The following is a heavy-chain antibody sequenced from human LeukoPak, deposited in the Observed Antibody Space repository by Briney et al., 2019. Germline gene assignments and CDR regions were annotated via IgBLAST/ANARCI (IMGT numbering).Heavy chain of an antibody. V-gene: IGHV4-34*01. CDR2: INHSGST. D-gene: IGHD3-16*02. Sequence: PSETLSLTCAVYGGSFSGYYWSWIRHPPGKGLEWIGEINHSGSTNYNPSLKSRVTISVDTSKNQFSLKLSSVTAADTAVYYCARGIPYYDYVWGSYRHNWFDPWGQGTLVTVSS. CDR1: GGSFSGYY. CDR3: ARGIPYYDYVWGSYRHNWFDP. J-gene: IGHJ5*02.